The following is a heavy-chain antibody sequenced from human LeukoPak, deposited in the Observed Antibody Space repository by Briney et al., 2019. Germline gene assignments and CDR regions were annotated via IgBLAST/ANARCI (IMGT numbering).Heavy chain of an antibody. D-gene: IGHD3-10*01. CDR3: AKDMVRGVNSGFDY. Sequence: GGSLRLSCAASGFTFSSYAMSWVRQAPGKGLDWVSGISGSGGSTYYTDFVKGRFTISRDNSKNTLYLQMNSLRAEDTAVYYCAKDMVRGVNSGFDYWGQGTLVTVSS. V-gene: IGHV3-23*01. J-gene: IGHJ4*02. CDR2: ISGSGGST. CDR1: GFTFSSYA.